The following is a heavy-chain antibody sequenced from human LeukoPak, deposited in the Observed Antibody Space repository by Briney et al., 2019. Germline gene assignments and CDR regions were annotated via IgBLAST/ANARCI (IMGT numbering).Heavy chain of an antibody. V-gene: IGHV3-33*01. CDR2: IRYNGKNK. CDR3: VRDPSNSGWAFDY. J-gene: IGHJ4*02. CDR1: GSTFSTYA. D-gene: IGHD6-19*01. Sequence: GRSMRLSCAAAGSTFSTYAMHWVSQAPSKGLEWEASIRYNGKNKNYTGSVKGRFTISRDNSKNTLDLQMNSLRADDTAVYYCVRDPSNSGWAFDYWGQGTLVTVSS.